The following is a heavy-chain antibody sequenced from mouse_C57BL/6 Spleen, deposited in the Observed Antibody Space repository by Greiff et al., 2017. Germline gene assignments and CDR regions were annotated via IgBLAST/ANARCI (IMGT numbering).Heavy chain of an antibody. Sequence: EVKLVESGPELVKPGASVKISCKASGYSFTGYYMNWVKQSPEKSLEWIGEINPSTGGTTYTQKFKAKATLTVDKSSSTAYMQLKSLTSEDSAVYYCARRTGYSLYYFDYWGQGTTLTVSS. D-gene: IGHD2-3*01. J-gene: IGHJ2*01. CDR1: GYSFTGYY. CDR2: INPSTGGT. V-gene: IGHV1-42*01. CDR3: ARRTGYSLYYFDY.